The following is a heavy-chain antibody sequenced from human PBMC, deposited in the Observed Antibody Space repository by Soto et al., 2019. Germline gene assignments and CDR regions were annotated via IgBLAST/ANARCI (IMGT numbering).Heavy chain of an antibody. D-gene: IGHD6-13*01. CDR1: GFTFSKAW. V-gene: IGHV3-15*07. Sequence: GGSLRLSCAASGFTFSKAWKNWVRQAPGKRREWVDRIKSKTDGGKTDYDAPVKGRFIISRDDLKNTLYLQMNSLKTEDTAVYYCTTGQIAASGNAFDIWGQGTMVTVSS. J-gene: IGHJ3*02. CDR3: TTGQIAASGNAFDI. CDR2: IKSKTDGGKT.